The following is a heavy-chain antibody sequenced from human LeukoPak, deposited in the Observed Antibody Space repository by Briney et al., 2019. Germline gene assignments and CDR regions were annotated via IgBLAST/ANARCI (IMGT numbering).Heavy chain of an antibody. J-gene: IGHJ3*02. CDR1: GGTFSSYA. D-gene: IGHD3-10*02. Sequence: SVKVSCKASGGTFSSYAISWVRQAPGQGLEWMRGIIPIFGTANYAQKFQGRVTITADESTSTAYMELSSLRSEDTAVYYCARAPKRRSYVPVPFDIWGQGTMVTVSS. CDR3: ARAPKRRSYVPVPFDI. V-gene: IGHV1-69*13. CDR2: IIPIFGTA.